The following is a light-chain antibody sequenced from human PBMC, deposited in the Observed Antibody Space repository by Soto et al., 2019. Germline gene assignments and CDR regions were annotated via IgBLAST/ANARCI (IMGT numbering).Light chain of an antibody. J-gene: IGLJ1*01. V-gene: IGLV2-11*01. CDR1: SSDVGLYNY. CDR3: SSYTSGTTLYV. Sequence: QSALTQPRSVSGSPGQSVTISCTGASSDVGLYNYVSWYQQHPGKAPKLMIYDVTKRPSGVPHRFSGSRSGNTASLTISGLQAEDEADYYCSSYTSGTTLYVFGTGTKLTVL. CDR2: DVT.